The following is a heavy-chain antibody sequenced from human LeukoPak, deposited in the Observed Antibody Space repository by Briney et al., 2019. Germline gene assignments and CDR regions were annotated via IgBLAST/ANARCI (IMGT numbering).Heavy chain of an antibody. V-gene: IGHV4-30-2*01. Sequence: SSETLSLTCAVSGGSISSGGYSWSWIRQPPGKGLEWIGYIYHSGSTYYNPSLKSRVTISVDRSKNQFSLKLSSVTAADTAVYYCARTPAYGAELDYWGQGTLVTVSS. J-gene: IGHJ4*02. CDR1: GGSISSGGYS. CDR3: ARTPAYGAELDY. CDR2: IYHSGST. D-gene: IGHD4-17*01.